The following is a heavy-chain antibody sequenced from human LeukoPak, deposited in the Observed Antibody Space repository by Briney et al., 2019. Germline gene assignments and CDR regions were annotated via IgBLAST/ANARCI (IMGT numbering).Heavy chain of an antibody. CDR1: RGSISSGSYY. J-gene: IGHJ3*02. CDR2: VYYGGYT. V-gene: IGHV4-39*07. CDR3: ARGRAFDI. Sequence: SETLSLTCTVSRGSISSGSYYWAWIRQPPGKGLEWIGSVYYGGYTYYNPSLKSRVTISVDMSKNQFSLKLSSATAADTAVYYCARGRAFDIWGQGTMVTVSS.